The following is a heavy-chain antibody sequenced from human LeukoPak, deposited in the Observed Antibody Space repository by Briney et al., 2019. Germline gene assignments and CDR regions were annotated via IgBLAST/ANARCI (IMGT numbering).Heavy chain of an antibody. V-gene: IGHV3-15*01. J-gene: IGHJ4*02. CDR1: GFTFSNAW. D-gene: IGHD3-10*01. CDR3: TMRITMVRGVIQTFDY. Sequence: GGSLRLSCAASGFTFSNAWMSWVRQAPGKGLEWVGRIKSKTDGGTTGYAAPVKGRFTISRDDSKNTLYLQMNSLKTEDTAVYYCTMRITMVRGVIQTFDYWGQGTLVTVSS. CDR2: IKSKTDGGTT.